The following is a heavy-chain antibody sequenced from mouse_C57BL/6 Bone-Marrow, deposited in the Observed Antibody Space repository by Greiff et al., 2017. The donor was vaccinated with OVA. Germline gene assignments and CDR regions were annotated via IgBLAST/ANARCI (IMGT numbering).Heavy chain of an antibody. V-gene: IGHV14-4*01. CDR1: GFNIKDDY. CDR2: IDPENGDT. D-gene: IGHD1-1*01. Sequence: EVKLQQSGAELVRPGASVKLSCTASGFNIKDDYMHWVKQRPEQGLEWIGWIDPENGDTEYASKFQGKATITADTSSNTAYLQLSSLTSEDTAVYYCTSLYYYGSSYFDYWGQGTTLTVSS. CDR3: TSLYYYGSSYFDY. J-gene: IGHJ2*01.